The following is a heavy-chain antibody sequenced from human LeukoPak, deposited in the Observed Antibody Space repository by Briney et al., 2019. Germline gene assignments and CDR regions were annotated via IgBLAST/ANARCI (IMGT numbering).Heavy chain of an antibody. CDR3: ARADCSSTSCYLGFDY. CDR2: IYYSGST. J-gene: IGHJ4*02. D-gene: IGHD2-2*01. V-gene: IGHV4-39*07. Sequence: PSETLSLTCTVSGGSISSSSYYWGWIRQPPGKGLEWIGSIYYSGSTYYNPSLKSRVTISVDTSKNQFSLKLSSVTVAGTAVYYCARADCSSTSCYLGFDYWGQGTLVTVSS. CDR1: GGSISSSSYY.